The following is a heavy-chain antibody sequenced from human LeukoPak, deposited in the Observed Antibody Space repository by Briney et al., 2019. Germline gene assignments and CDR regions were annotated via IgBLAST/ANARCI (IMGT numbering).Heavy chain of an antibody. CDR2: IIPIFGTA. Sequence: ASVTVSRKASGYTFTCYYMHWVRQAPGQGLEWMGGIIPIFGTANYAQKFQGRVTITADESTSTAYMELSSLRSEDTAVYYCAREYQPRCSSTSCPNWFDPWGQGTLVTVSS. CDR3: AREYQPRCSSTSCPNWFDP. D-gene: IGHD2-2*01. CDR1: GYTFTCYY. V-gene: IGHV1-69*13. J-gene: IGHJ5*02.